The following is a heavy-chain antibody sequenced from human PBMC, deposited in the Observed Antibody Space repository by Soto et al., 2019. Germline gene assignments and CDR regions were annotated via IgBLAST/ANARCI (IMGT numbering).Heavy chain of an antibody. D-gene: IGHD4-4*01. CDR2: IDWDDDK. V-gene: IGHV2-70*04. CDR3: ARMTTTHSFAF. J-gene: IGHJ4*02. CDR1: GFSLSTVGMH. Sequence: SGPTLVNPTQTLTLTCTFSGFSLSTVGMHVSWIRQPPGKALEWLARIDWDDDKWYSPSLKTRLTISKDTSKNRVVLTMTNMDPVDTATYYCARMTTTHSFAFWGQGTLVTVSS.